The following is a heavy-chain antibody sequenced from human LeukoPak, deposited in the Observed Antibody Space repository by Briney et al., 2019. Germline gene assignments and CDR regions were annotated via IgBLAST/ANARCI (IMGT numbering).Heavy chain of an antibody. D-gene: IGHD3-10*01. Sequence: GASVKVSCRASGYSFTGYDINWVRQAPGQGLEWMGRMNPNNGDTGSAQKFQGRLTMTRDTSISTAYMELSSLRSEDTAVYFCSGDGDSGTYLPYWGQGTLVTVSS. CDR1: GYSFTGYD. V-gene: IGHV1-8*01. CDR3: SGDGDSGTYLPY. CDR2: MNPNNGDT. J-gene: IGHJ4*02.